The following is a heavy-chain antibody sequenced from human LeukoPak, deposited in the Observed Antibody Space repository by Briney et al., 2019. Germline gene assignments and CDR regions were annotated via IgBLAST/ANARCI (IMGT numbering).Heavy chain of an antibody. D-gene: IGHD6-19*01. J-gene: IGHJ4*02. V-gene: IGHV1-69*05. CDR2: IIPIFGTA. CDR1: GGTFSSYA. CDR3: ARAPPTYSSGWFNFDY. Sequence: SVKVSCKASGGTFSSYAISWVRQAPGQGLEWMGRIIPIFGTANYAQKFQGRVTITTDESTSTAYMELSSLRPEDTAVYYCARAPPTYSSGWFNFDYWGQGTLVTVSS.